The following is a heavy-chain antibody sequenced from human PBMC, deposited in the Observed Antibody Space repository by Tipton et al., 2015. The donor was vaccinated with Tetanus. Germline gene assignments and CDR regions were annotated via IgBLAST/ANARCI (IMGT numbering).Heavy chain of an antibody. Sequence: VQLVQSGAEVKKPGEFLKISCKGSGYSFTTYWIGWVRQMPGKGLEWMGTIYPGDSNTGYSPSFQGQVTISADRSVSTAYLQWTSLKATDTAIYYCARRPGFCTGSSCDYYFGYWGQGTMVTVSS. CDR2: IYPGDSNT. CDR3: ARRPGFCTGSSCDYYFGY. CDR1: GYSFTTYW. J-gene: IGHJ4*03. V-gene: IGHV5-51*01. D-gene: IGHD3/OR15-3a*01.